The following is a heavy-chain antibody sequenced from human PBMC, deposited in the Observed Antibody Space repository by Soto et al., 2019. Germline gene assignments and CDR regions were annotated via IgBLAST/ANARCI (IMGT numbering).Heavy chain of an antibody. CDR1: GGTFSSYA. Sequence: QVQLVQSGAEVKKPGSSVKVSCKASGGTFSSYAIRWVRQAPGQGLEWMGGITPIFGTADYAQKFQGRVTITADESTSTASMELSSLRSEDTAVYYCARDGIAARPIAWFDPWGQGTLVTVSS. J-gene: IGHJ5*02. CDR3: ARDGIAARPIAWFDP. CDR2: ITPIFGTA. V-gene: IGHV1-69*12. D-gene: IGHD6-6*01.